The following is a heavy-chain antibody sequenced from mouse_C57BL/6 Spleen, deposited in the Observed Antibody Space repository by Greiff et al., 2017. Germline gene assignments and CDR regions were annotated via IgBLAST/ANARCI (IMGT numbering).Heavy chain of an antibody. Sequence: QVQLQQSGAELVRPGTSVKVSCKASGYAFTNYLIEWVKQRPGQGLEWIGVINPGSGGTNYNEKFKGKATLTADKSSSTAYMQLSSLTSEDSAVYFCARENGQGAMDYWGQGTSVTVSS. CDR1: GYAFTNYL. CDR2: INPGSGGT. J-gene: IGHJ4*01. D-gene: IGHD1-1*02. CDR3: ARENGQGAMDY. V-gene: IGHV1-54*01.